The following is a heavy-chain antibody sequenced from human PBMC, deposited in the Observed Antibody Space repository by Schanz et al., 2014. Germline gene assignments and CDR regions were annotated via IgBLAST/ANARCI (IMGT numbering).Heavy chain of an antibody. D-gene: IGHD3-10*01. Sequence: QVVLMESGGGAVRPGRSVRLSCVASGFTFRSYGMHWVRQAPGKGLEWVAHISFNGGKTYYADSVKGRFTISRDNTKNTLFLQMINLRPEDTAMYFCARVGRDYITSSVLDSLHYWGQGSLVTVS. CDR3: ARVGRDYITSSVLDSLHY. CDR1: GFTFRSYG. V-gene: IGHV3-30*04. J-gene: IGHJ4*02. CDR2: ISFNGGKT.